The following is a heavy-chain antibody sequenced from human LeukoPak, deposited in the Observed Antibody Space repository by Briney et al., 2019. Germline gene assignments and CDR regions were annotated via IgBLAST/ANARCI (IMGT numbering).Heavy chain of an antibody. D-gene: IGHD3-22*01. J-gene: IGHJ3*02. CDR1: GGSISSGGPY. CDR3: ARESPYDTSGRPLDAFDI. V-gene: IGHV4-31*03. Sequence: SQTLSLTCTVSGGSISSGGPYWSWIRQHPGKGLEWIGYTYNGGATYHSPSLKSRVTMSVDTSRNQFSLKLTSVTAADTAMYYCARESPYDTSGRPLDAFDIWGQGTMVTVSS. CDR2: TYNGGAT.